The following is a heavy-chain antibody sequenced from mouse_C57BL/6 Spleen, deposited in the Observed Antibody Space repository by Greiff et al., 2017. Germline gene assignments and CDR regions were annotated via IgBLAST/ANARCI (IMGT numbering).Heavy chain of an antibody. D-gene: IGHD2-2*01. Sequence: VQLQQSGAELVRPGTSVKVSCKASGYAFTNYLIEWVKQRPGQGLEGIGVINPGSGGTNYNEKFKGKATLTADKSSSTAYMQLSSLTSEDSAVYFCAREGGYDSMDYWGQGTSVTVSS. CDR1: GYAFTNYL. CDR3: AREGGYDSMDY. J-gene: IGHJ4*01. CDR2: INPGSGGT. V-gene: IGHV1-54*01.